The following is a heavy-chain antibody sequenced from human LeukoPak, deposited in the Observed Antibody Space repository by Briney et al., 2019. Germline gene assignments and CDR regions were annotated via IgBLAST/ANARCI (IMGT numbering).Heavy chain of an antibody. CDR1: IGSINNGDYY. D-gene: IGHD5-24*01. Sequence: SETLSLTCTVSIGSINNGDYYWSWIRQSPGKGLEWIGYIYFTGAAYYNPSLKSRVLISVNTSANQFSLKVTSMTAADTAVYYCARGNGYNLGTFGYWGQGTLVTVSS. V-gene: IGHV4-30-4*01. J-gene: IGHJ4*02. CDR3: ARGNGYNLGTFGY. CDR2: IYFTGAA.